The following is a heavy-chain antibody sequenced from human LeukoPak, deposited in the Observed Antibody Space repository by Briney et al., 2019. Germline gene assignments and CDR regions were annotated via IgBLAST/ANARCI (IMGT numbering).Heavy chain of an antibody. J-gene: IGHJ6*03. D-gene: IGHD3-9*01. Sequence: SGTLSLTCTVSGGSISSYYWSWIRQPPGKGLEWIGYIYYSGSTNYNPSLKSRVTISVDTSNNQFSLKLSSVTAADTAVYYCARNAYYDVLTGYYRTNYYYYYMDVWGKGTTVTVSS. CDR2: IYYSGST. V-gene: IGHV4-59*01. CDR1: GGSISSYY. CDR3: ARNAYYDVLTGYYRTNYYYYYMDV.